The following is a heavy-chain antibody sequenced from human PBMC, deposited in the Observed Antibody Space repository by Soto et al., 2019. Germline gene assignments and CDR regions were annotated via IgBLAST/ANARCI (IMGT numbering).Heavy chain of an antibody. Sequence: ASVKVSWKASGYTFTSYAMHWVRQAPGQRLEWMGWINAGNGNTKYSXKFQXXXXXXXXXXXXTAYMELSSLRSEDTAVYYCARTQYSSSWYNWFDPWGQGTLVTVSS. D-gene: IGHD6-13*01. CDR1: GYTFTSYA. J-gene: IGHJ5*02. CDR2: INAGNGNT. V-gene: IGHV1-3*01. CDR3: ARTQYSSSWYNWFDP.